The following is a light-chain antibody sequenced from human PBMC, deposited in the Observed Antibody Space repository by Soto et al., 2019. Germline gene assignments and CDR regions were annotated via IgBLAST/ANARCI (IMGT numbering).Light chain of an antibody. J-gene: IGKJ1*01. V-gene: IGKV3-11*01. CDR3: QQRSNWPPTWT. Sequence: EIVLTQSPSTLSLSPGERATLSCRAGQCVSSYLAWYQQKPGQAPRLLIYDASNRATGIPARFSGSGSGTDFTLTISSLEPEDFAVYYCQQRSNWPPTWTFGQGTKVDIK. CDR2: DAS. CDR1: QCVSSY.